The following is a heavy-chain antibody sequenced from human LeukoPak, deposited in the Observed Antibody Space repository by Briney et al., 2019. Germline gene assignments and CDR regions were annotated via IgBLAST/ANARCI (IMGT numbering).Heavy chain of an antibody. J-gene: IGHJ4*02. CDR1: GFTFSSYA. D-gene: IGHD6-13*01. CDR2: ISGSGGST. Sequence: GGSLRLSCAASGFTFSSYAMSWVRQAPGKGLEWVSAISGSGGSTYYADSVRGRFTISRGNSKNTLYLQMNSLRAEDTAVYYCAGEIAAAGTRYFDYWGQGTLVTVSS. V-gene: IGHV3-23*01. CDR3: AGEIAAAGTRYFDY.